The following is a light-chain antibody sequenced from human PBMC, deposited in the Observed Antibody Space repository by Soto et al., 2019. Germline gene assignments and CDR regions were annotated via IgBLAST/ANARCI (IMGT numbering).Light chain of an antibody. V-gene: IGKV1-39*01. Sequence: DIPMTQSPSSLSASVGDRVTITCRASQSISTYLNWYQQKVGKAPKLLIYAASSLQRGVPSRFSGSGSGTDCTLTISSLQPEDFATYYCQQSYSTPRTFGQGTKLEIK. CDR1: QSISTY. J-gene: IGKJ2*02. CDR3: QQSYSTPRT. CDR2: AAS.